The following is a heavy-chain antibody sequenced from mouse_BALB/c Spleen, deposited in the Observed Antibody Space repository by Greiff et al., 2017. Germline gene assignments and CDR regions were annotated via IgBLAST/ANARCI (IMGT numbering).Heavy chain of an antibody. Sequence: EVQLVESGPGLVKPSQSLSLTCSVTGYSITSGYYWNWIRQFPGNKLEWMGYISYDGSNNYNPSLKNRISITRDTSKNQFFLKLNSVTTEDTATYYCARGNGIYYDYDEIFAYWGQGTLVTVSA. D-gene: IGHD2-4*01. CDR3: ARGNGIYYDYDEIFAY. J-gene: IGHJ3*01. CDR2: ISYDGSN. V-gene: IGHV3-6*02. CDR1: GYSITSGYY.